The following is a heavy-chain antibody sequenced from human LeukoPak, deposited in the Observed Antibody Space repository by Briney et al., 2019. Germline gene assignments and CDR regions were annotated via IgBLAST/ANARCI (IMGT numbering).Heavy chain of an antibody. V-gene: IGHV1-2*02. CDR2: INPNSGGT. D-gene: IGHD6-13*01. CDR1: GYTFTGYY. CDR3: ARGSGYSSSWNPYYYYMDV. J-gene: IGHJ6*03. Sequence: PVASVKVSCKASGYTFTGYYMHWVRQAPGQGLEWMGWINPNSGGTNYAQKFQGRVTITRNTSISTAYMELSSLRSEDTAVYYCARGSGYSSSWNPYYYYMDVWGKGTTVTVSS.